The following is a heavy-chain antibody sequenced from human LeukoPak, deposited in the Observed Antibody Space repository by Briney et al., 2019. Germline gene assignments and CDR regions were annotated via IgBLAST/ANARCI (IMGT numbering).Heavy chain of an antibody. CDR1: GYTFTGYY. Sequence: ASVKVSCKASGYTFTGYYMHWVRQAPGQGLEWMGRINPNSGGTNYAQKFQGRVTMTRDTSISTAYMELSRLRSDDTAVYYCARENQAYYDSSGYDYWGQGTLVTVSS. CDR2: INPNSGGT. CDR3: ARENQAYYDSSGYDY. J-gene: IGHJ4*02. V-gene: IGHV1-2*06. D-gene: IGHD3-22*01.